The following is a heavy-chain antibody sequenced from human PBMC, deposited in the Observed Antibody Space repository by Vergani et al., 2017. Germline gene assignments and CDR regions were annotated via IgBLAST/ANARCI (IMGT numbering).Heavy chain of an antibody. J-gene: IGHJ4*02. CDR1: GFTFSHYS. CDR2: ISGNNDDV. D-gene: IGHD5-12*01. Sequence: EVQMVESGGGLVKPGGSLRLSCVASGFTFSHYSMNWVRQAPGKGLEWVSSISGNNDDVYYADSVKGRFTISRDNAKNSLYLQMNSLRADDTAVYYCTKGSRGYTGYFFDYWGQRTLATVSS. V-gene: IGHV3-21*04. CDR3: TKGSRGYTGYFFDY.